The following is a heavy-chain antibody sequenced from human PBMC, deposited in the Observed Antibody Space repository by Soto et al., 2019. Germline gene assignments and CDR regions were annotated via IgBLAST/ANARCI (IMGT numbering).Heavy chain of an antibody. Sequence: PGGSLRLSCAASGFTFDNHAMSWVRQAPGKGLEWVSAISGSGGSTYYADSVKGRFTISRDNSKNTLYLQMNSLRAEDTAVYYCAKPPVVTATPWYLDYWGQGTLVTVSS. CDR3: AKPPVVTATPWYLDY. V-gene: IGHV3-23*01. D-gene: IGHD2-21*02. CDR1: GFTFDNHA. CDR2: ISGSGGST. J-gene: IGHJ4*02.